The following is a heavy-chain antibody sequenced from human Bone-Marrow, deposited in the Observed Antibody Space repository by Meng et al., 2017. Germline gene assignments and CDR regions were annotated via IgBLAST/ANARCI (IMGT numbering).Heavy chain of an antibody. CDR1: GFTFSSYA. CDR2: ISGSGGST. Sequence: GGSLRLSCAASGFTFSSYAMSWVRQAPGKGLEWVSAISGSGGSTYYADSVKGRFTISRDNSKNTLYLQMNSLRAEDTAVYYCAKIYYYDSSGYPIRDYWGQGTLVTVSS. J-gene: IGHJ4*02. V-gene: IGHV3-23*01. CDR3: AKIYYYDSSGYPIRDY. D-gene: IGHD3-22*01.